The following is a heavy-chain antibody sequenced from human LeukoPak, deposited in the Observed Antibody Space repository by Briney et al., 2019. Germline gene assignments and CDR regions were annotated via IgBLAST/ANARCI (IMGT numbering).Heavy chain of an antibody. D-gene: IGHD6-19*01. J-gene: IGHJ4*02. CDR2: INHSGST. V-gene: IGHV4-34*01. Sequence: PSETLSLTCAVYGGSFSGYYWSWIRQPPGKGLEWIGEINHSGSTNYNPSLKSRVTISVDTSKKQFSLKLSSVTAADTAVYYCAGVNSGWYNDYWGQGTLVTVSS. CDR3: AGVNSGWYNDY. CDR1: GGSFSGYY.